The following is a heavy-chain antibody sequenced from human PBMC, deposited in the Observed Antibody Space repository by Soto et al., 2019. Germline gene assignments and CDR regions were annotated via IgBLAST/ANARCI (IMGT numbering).Heavy chain of an antibody. D-gene: IGHD6-19*01. CDR3: ARHGQGYDAYSSGWSGFDY. Sequence: SETLSLTCTVSGGSISSYYWSWIRQPPGKGLEWIGYIYYSGSTNYNPSLKSRVTISVDTSKNQFSLKLSSVTAADTAVYYCARHGQGYDAYSSGWSGFDYWGQGTLVTVSS. J-gene: IGHJ4*02. CDR1: GGSISSYY. CDR2: IYYSGST. V-gene: IGHV4-59*08.